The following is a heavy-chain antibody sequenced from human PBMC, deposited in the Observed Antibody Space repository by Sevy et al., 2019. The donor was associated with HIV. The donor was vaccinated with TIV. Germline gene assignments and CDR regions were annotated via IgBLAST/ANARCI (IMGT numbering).Heavy chain of an antibody. D-gene: IGHD6-25*01. CDR3: ARGSDYSRLYYFDY. CDR1: GFTFSNYW. Sequence: GGSLRLSCAASGFTFSNYWMSWVRQAPGEGLEWVASIKQDGREKHYVDSVKGRFTVSRDNANNSLYLQVNSLRAEDTAVYYCARGSDYSRLYYFDYWGQGTLVTVSS. V-gene: IGHV3-7*01. CDR2: IKQDGREK. J-gene: IGHJ4*02.